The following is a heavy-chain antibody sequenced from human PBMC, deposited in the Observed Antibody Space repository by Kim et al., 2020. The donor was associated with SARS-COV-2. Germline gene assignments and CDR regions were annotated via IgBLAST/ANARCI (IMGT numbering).Heavy chain of an antibody. Sequence: GESLKISCKGFGYDFLKYWIGWVRQMPGKGLEWMGIIYPGDSDTRYGPSFEGQVTLSVDKSISTAFLQWSSLKASDSAMYYCARAQIVAGKNGGLDYWGQGTLVTVSS. D-gene: IGHD5-12*01. V-gene: IGHV5-51*01. CDR1: GYDFLKYW. CDR2: IYPGDSDT. J-gene: IGHJ4*02. CDR3: ARAQIVAGKNGGLDY.